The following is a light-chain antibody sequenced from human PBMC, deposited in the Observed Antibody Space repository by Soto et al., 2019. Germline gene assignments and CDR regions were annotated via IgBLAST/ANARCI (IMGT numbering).Light chain of an antibody. CDR2: VAS. CDR1: QGISNS. V-gene: IGKV1-12*01. Sequence: DIQMTQSPSSVSASVGDRVTITCRASQGISNSLVWYQQKPGKAPKLLIYVASTLQSGVPSRFSGSGSGTHFTLTISSLQAEDVATYYCQQANRFPLTFGQGTKVEIK. CDR3: QQANRFPLT. J-gene: IGKJ1*01.